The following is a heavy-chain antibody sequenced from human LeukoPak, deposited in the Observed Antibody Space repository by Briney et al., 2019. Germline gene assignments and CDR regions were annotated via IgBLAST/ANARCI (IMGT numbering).Heavy chain of an antibody. CDR1: GGSISSYY. J-gene: IGHJ3*02. V-gene: IGHV4-59*08. D-gene: IGHD2-8*01. CDR3: ARYLTATDAFDI. CDR2: IYYSGST. Sequence: SETLSLTCTVSGGSISSYYWSWIRQPPGKGLEWIGYIYYSGSTNYNPSLKSRVTISVDTSKNQFPLKLSSVTAADTAVYYCARYLTATDAFDIWGQGTMVTVSS.